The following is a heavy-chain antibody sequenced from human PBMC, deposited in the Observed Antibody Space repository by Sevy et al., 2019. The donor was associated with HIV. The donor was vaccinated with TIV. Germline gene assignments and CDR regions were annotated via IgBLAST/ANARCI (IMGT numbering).Heavy chain of an antibody. Sequence: ASVKVSCKASGGTFSSYAISWVRQAPGQGLEWMGGIIPIFGTANYAQKFQGRVTITADESTSTAYMELSSLRSEDTAVYYCARDRGYSYGYSYYYYYGMDVWGQGTTVTVSS. V-gene: IGHV1-69*13. J-gene: IGHJ6*02. D-gene: IGHD5-18*01. CDR3: ARDRGYSYGYSYYYYYGMDV. CDR2: IIPIFGTA. CDR1: GGTFSSYA.